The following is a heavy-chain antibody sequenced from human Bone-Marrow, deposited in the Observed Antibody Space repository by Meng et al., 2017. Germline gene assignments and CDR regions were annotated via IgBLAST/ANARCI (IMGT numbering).Heavy chain of an antibody. D-gene: IGHD3-10*01. CDR1: GGSISSVGYY. V-gene: IGHV4-31*03. J-gene: IGHJ5*02. CDR3: ARGYGSGSSSDWFDP. CDR2: IYYSGST. Sequence: VHWLESALGLVKPSQSLSLTCTVSGGSISSVGYYWSWHRQHPGKGLEWIGYIYYSGSTYYNPSLKSRVTISVDTSKNQFSLKLSSVTAADTAVYYCARGYGSGSSSDWFDPWGQGTLVTVSS.